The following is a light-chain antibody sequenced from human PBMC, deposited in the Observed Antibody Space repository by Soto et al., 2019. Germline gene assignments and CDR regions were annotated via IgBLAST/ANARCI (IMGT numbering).Light chain of an antibody. V-gene: IGKV3-20*01. J-gene: IGKJ2*01. Sequence: EIVLTQSPGTLSLSPGERATLSCRASQSVSGSYLAWYQQKPGQAPRLLIFAASSRATGIPDSFSGSGSGTNFTLSICRLEPEDFALYFCQQYGTSPMYTFGQGTKLEIK. CDR1: QSVSGSY. CDR2: AAS. CDR3: QQYGTSPMYT.